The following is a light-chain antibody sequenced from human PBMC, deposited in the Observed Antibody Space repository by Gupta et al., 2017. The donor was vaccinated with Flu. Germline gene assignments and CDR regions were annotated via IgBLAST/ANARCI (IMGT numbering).Light chain of an antibody. CDR1: KLGDKY. V-gene: IGLV3-1*01. CDR2: QDS. CDR3: QAWDSSTYV. Sequence: SYVLTQLPSVSVSPGQTASITCSGDKLGDKYACWYQQKPGQSPVLVIYQDSKRPSGIPERFSGSNSGNTATLTISGTQAMDEADYYCQAWDSSTYVFGTGTKVTVL. J-gene: IGLJ1*01.